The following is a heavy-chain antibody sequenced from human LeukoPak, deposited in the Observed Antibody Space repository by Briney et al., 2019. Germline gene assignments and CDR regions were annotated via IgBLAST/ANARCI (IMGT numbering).Heavy chain of an antibody. CDR2: ISSSSSYI. V-gene: IGHV3-21*01. CDR1: GFTFSSYS. Sequence: PGGSLRLSCAASGFTFSSYSMNWARQAPGKGLEWVSSISSSSSYIYYADSVKGRFTISRDNAKNSLYLQMNSLRAEDTAVYYCATHGRELDYWGQGTLVTVSS. D-gene: IGHD1-1*01. J-gene: IGHJ4*02. CDR3: ATHGRELDY.